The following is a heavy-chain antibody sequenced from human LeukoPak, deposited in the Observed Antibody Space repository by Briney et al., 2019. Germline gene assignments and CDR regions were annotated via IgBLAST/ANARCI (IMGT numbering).Heavy chain of an antibody. CDR2: IYTSGSA. CDR1: GGSISSYY. D-gene: IGHD6-19*01. V-gene: IGHV4-4*07. J-gene: IGHJ4*02. Sequence: PSGTLSLTCTVSGGSISSYYWNWIRQPAGKGLEWIGHIYTSGSANYNPALKSRVSMSVDTSKNQFFLKLSSVTAADTAVYYCARGSGWYTYWGQGTLVTVSS. CDR3: ARGSGWYTY.